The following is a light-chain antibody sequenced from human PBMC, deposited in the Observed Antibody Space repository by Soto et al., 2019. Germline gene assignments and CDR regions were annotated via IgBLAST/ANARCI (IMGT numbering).Light chain of an antibody. CDR2: GNS. CDR3: QSYASSLSGVV. Sequence: QSALTQPPSVSGAPGQRVTISCTGSSSNIGAGYDVHWYQQLPGTAPKLLIYGNSNRPSGVPDRFSGSKSGTSASLAITGLQAEDEADYYCQSYASSLSGVVFGGGTKVTVL. J-gene: IGLJ2*01. CDR1: SSNIGAGYD. V-gene: IGLV1-40*01.